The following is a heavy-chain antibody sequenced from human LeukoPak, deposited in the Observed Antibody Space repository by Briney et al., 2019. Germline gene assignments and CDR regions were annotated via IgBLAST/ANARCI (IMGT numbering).Heavy chain of an antibody. CDR1: GFTFSSYS. J-gene: IGHJ4*02. V-gene: IGHV3-21*01. CDR3: ARDQYSYGSFDY. CDR2: ISSSSSYI. Sequence: PGGSLRLSCAASGFTFSSYSMNWVRQAPGKGLEWVSSISSSSSYIYYADSVKGRFTISRDNAKNSLYLQMNSLRAEDTAVYYCARDQYSYGSFDYWGQGTLVTVSS. D-gene: IGHD5-18*01.